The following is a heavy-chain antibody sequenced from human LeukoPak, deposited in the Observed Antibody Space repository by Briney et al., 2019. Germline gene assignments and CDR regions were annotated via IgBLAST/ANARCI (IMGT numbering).Heavy chain of an antibody. CDR2: LRSRGSDI. J-gene: IGHJ4*02. D-gene: IGHD3-3*01. Sequence: GSPRHSSAASGVTFSSGSMSWVRQTPGKRREWVSSLRSRGSDIYYADSVKGRFTISRDNAKISLYLQMNSLRAEDTAVYYCASIRGESRDYWGQGTLVTVSS. CDR3: ASIRGESRDY. V-gene: IGHV3-21*01. CDR1: GVTFSSGS.